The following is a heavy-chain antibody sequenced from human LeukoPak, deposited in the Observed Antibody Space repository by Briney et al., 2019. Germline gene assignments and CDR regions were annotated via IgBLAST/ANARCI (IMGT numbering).Heavy chain of an antibody. J-gene: IGHJ6*02. D-gene: IGHD1-14*01. CDR2: IGTAGDT. CDR1: GFTFSSYD. Sequence: PGGSLRLSCAASGFTFSSYDMHWVRQPTGKGLEWVSCIGTAGDTFYPDSVKGRFTISRDNAKNSLYLQMNSLRAGDTGVYFCARNPLRITSHRGDYYFGMDAWGQGTAVTVSS. CDR3: ARNPLRITSHRGDYYFGMDA. V-gene: IGHV3-13*01.